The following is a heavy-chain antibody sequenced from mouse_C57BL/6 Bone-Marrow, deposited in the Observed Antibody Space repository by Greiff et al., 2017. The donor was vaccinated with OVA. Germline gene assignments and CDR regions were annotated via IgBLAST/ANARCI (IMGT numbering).Heavy chain of an antibody. D-gene: IGHD2-4*01. Sequence: EVQGVESGGGLVQPGGSMKLSCAASGFTFSDAWMDWVRQSPEKGLEWVAEIRNKANNHATYYAESVKGRFTISRDDSKSSVYLQMNSLRAEDTGIYYCTKFYYDYDGFAYWGQGTLVTVSA. CDR1: GFTFSDAW. CDR3: TKFYYDYDGFAY. J-gene: IGHJ3*01. CDR2: IRNKANNHAT. V-gene: IGHV6-6*01.